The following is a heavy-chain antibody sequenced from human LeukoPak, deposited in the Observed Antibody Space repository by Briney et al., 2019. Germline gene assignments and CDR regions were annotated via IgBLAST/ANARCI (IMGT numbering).Heavy chain of an antibody. D-gene: IGHD2-8*01. CDR2: LSGDRSHI. CDR3: TRDLYSMYAK. J-gene: IGHJ4*02. CDR1: GFTFNTYA. Sequence: GGSLRLSCLASGFTFNTYAMNWVRQAPGGGLEWVAALSGDRSHIYHTDSVMGRFTISRDNVKNSLYLQMNSLRADDTAVYYCTRDLYSMYAKWGQGTLVTVSS. V-gene: IGHV3-21*04.